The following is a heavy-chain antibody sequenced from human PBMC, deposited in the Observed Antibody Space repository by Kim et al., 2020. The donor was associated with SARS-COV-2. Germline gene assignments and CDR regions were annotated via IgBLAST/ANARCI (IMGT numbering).Heavy chain of an antibody. V-gene: IGHV3-30*07. D-gene: IGHD3-3*01. Sequence: KGRFTISRDNSKNTLYLQMNSLRAEDTAVYYCAREIFWSGEYYYYYGMDVWGQGTTVTVSS. CDR3: AREIFWSGEYYYYYGMDV. J-gene: IGHJ6*02.